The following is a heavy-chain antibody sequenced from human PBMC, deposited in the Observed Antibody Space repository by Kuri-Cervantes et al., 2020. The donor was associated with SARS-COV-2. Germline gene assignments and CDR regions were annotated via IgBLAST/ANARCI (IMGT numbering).Heavy chain of an antibody. CDR1: GGSISSSSYY. V-gene: IGHV4-39*01. D-gene: IGHD4-17*01. J-gene: IGHJ4*02. CDR3: ARLTTVTTFDY. Sequence: SETLSLTCTVSGGSISSSSYYWGWIRQPPGKGLEWSRSIYYSGSTYYNSSLKSRVTISVHTSKNQFSLKLSSVTAADTAVYYCARLTTVTTFDYWGQGTLVTVSS. CDR2: IYYSGST.